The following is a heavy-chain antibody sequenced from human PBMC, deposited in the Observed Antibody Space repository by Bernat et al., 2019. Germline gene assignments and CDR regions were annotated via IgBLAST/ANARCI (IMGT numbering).Heavy chain of an antibody. V-gene: IGHV4-59*08. J-gene: IGHJ5*02. Sequence: QVQLQESGPGLVKPSETLSLTCTVSGGSISSYYWSWIRQPPGKGLEWIGYIYYSGSTNYNPSLKSRGTISVDTSKNQFSLKLGSVTAADTAVYYCARGGLWFGERLNWFDPWGQGTLVTVSS. CDR1: GGSISSYY. CDR3: ARGGLWFGERLNWFDP. D-gene: IGHD3-10*01. CDR2: IYYSGST.